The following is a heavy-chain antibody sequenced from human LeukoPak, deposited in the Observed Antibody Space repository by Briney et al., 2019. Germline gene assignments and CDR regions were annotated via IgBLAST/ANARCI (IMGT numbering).Heavy chain of an antibody. D-gene: IGHD3-16*01. CDR2: TRNRANSYST. CDR3: ARNVMTGQRNYMDV. CDR1: GFTFSDHY. V-gene: IGHV3-72*01. J-gene: IGHJ6*03. Sequence: GGSLRLSCAASGFTFSDHYMDWVRLAPGKGLEWVGRTRNRANSYSTEYAASVKGRFTISTDDSKNSLYHQMNSLKTEDTAVYYCARNVMTGQRNYMDVWGKGTTVTVSS.